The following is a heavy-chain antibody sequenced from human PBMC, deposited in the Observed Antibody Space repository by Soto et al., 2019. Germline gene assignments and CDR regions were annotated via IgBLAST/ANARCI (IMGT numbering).Heavy chain of an antibody. CDR2: IIPIFGTA. CDR3: ARDPPLYSSPDNWFDP. Sequence: SVKDCCKASGGTFSSYAISLVRQAPGQGLEWMGGIIPIFGTANYAQKFQGRVTITADESTSTAYMELSSLRSEDTAVYYCARDPPLYSSPDNWFDPWGQGTLVTVSS. D-gene: IGHD5-18*01. J-gene: IGHJ5*02. V-gene: IGHV1-69*13. CDR1: GGTFSSYA.